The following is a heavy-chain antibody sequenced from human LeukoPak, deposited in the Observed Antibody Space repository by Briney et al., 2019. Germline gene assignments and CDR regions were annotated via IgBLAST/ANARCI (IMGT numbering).Heavy chain of an antibody. D-gene: IGHD1-14*01. V-gene: IGHV4-61*01. Sequence: SETLSLTCTVSGYSISSGYYWGWIRQPPGKGLEWIGYIYYSGSTNYNPSLKSRVTISVDTSKNQFSLKLSSVTAADTAVYYCARDRKENWFDPWGQGTLVTVSS. CDR1: GYSISSGYY. J-gene: IGHJ5*02. CDR3: ARDRKENWFDP. CDR2: IYYSGST.